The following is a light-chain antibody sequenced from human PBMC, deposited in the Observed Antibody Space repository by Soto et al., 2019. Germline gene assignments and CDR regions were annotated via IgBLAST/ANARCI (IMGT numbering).Light chain of an antibody. V-gene: IGKV1-39*01. Sequence: DIQMTQSPSSLSASVGDRVTITCRASQSISRYLNWYQQKPGKAPKLLIYAASSLQSGVPSRFSGSGSGTDFTLTISSLQPEDSVTYYCQQSYSTPRLFTFSQGTNLEI. CDR3: QQSYSTPRLFT. CDR1: QSISRY. CDR2: AAS. J-gene: IGKJ2*01.